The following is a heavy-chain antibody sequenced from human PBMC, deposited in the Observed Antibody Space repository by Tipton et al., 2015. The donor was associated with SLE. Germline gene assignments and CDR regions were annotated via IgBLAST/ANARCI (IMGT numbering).Heavy chain of an antibody. CDR2: MYYGGTS. D-gene: IGHD1-1*01. CDR3: ARREGNWPSHFDS. CDR1: GGSINNYY. V-gene: IGHV4-59*08. Sequence: TLSLTCTVSGGSINNYYWNWIRQAPGKGLEWIGFMYYGGTSNYSPSLKSRVTMSVDKSKNQFSLNLTSVTASDTALYFCARREGNWPSHFDSWGQGALVTVAS. J-gene: IGHJ4*02.